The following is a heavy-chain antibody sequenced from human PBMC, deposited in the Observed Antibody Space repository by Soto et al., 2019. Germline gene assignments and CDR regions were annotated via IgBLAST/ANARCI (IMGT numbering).Heavy chain of an antibody. CDR2: IYWDEGK. Sequence: QITLNESGPTVVRPTEPLTLTCRFSGFSLTTSGVGVGWIRQSPGKAPEWLALIYWDEGKRYSASLKSRLTITKDNSKYQVVLTVSDLDPTDTATYYCAHRVLRTVFGLVTTTAIYFDFWGQGTPVAVSS. J-gene: IGHJ4*02. CDR1: GFSLTTSGVG. V-gene: IGHV2-5*02. D-gene: IGHD3-3*01. CDR3: AHRVLRTVFGLVTTTAIYFDF.